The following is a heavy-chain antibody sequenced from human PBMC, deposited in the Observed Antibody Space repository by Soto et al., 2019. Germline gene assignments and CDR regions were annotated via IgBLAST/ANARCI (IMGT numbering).Heavy chain of an antibody. CDR3: ARIYWYGNCYSTPRWFEP. J-gene: IGHJ5*02. Sequence: PSETLSLTCTVSGGSINSDSWTWIRQPPGKGLDWIGYIHYSGSTYYNPSLKDRLTMSVDTSKSQISLKLRSVTAADTAVYFCARIYWYGNCYSTPRWFEPWGQGTLVTVSS. CDR2: IHYSGST. D-gene: IGHD2-15*01. CDR1: GGSINSDS. V-gene: IGHV4-59*08.